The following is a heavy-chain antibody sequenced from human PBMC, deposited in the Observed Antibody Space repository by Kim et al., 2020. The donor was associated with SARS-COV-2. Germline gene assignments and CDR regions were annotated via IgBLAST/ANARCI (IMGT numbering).Heavy chain of an antibody. Sequence: GGSLRPSCAASGFTFDDYAMHWVRQAPGKGLEWVSGISWNSGSIGYADSVKGRFTISRDNAKNSLYLQMNSLRAEDTALYYCAKDRGSGLPPAPFDYWGQGTLVTVSS. V-gene: IGHV3-9*01. J-gene: IGHJ4*02. CDR3: AKDRGSGLPPAPFDY. CDR2: ISWNSGSI. D-gene: IGHD3-22*01. CDR1: GFTFDDYA.